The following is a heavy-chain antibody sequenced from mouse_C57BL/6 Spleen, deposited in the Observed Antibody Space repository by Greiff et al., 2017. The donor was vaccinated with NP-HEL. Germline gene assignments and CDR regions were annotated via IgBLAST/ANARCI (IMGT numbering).Heavy chain of an antibody. D-gene: IGHD1-1*01. CDR2: ISYDGSN. CDR1: GYSITSGYY. Sequence: EVQLQESGPGLVKPSQSLSLTCSVTGYSITSGYYWNWIRQFPGNKLEWMGYISYDGSNNYNPSLKNRISITRDTSKNQFFLKLNSVTTEDTATYYCARDQVTTEANYCDYWGQGTTLTVSS. V-gene: IGHV3-6*01. CDR3: ARDQVTTEANYCDY. J-gene: IGHJ2*01.